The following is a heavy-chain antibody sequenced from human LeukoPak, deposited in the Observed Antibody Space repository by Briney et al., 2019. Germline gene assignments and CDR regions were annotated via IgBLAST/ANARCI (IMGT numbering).Heavy chain of an antibody. V-gene: IGHV4-31*03. Sequence: SQTLSLTCTVSGGSISSGAYYWSWIRQHPGKGLEWIGYIYYSGSTYYNPSLKSRVTISVDTSNNQLSLRLGSVTAADTAVYYCARVSIQLERPARFDPWGQGTLVTVSS. CDR2: IYYSGST. CDR1: GGSISSGAYY. CDR3: ARVSIQLERPARFDP. J-gene: IGHJ5*02. D-gene: IGHD1-1*01.